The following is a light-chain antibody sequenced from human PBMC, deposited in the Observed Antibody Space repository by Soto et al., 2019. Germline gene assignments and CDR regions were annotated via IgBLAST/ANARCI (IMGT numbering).Light chain of an antibody. V-gene: IGLV1-40*01. CDR1: SSNIGAGYD. CDR3: QSYDSSLGGSV. CDR2: GNS. Sequence: QSVLTQPPSVSGAPGQRVTISCTGSSSNIGAGYDVHWYQQLPGTAPKLLIYGNSNRPSGVPDRFSGSKSCTSASLAITGLQAEDEADYYCQSYDSSLGGSVFGGGTKRTVL. J-gene: IGLJ2*01.